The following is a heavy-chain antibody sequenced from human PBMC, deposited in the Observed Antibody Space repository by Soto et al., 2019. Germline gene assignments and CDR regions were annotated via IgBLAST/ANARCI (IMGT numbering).Heavy chain of an antibody. J-gene: IGHJ6*02. V-gene: IGHV3-48*02. Sequence: EVQLVESGGGLVQPGGSLRLSCAASGFTFSLYSMSWVRQAPGKGLERVSYISRSSTVIHYADSVKGRFTISRDDATNSMHLQMNSLRDGDTAVYYCARAVTWGLDVWGQGTTVSISS. CDR1: GFTFSLYS. CDR2: ISRSSTVI. CDR3: ARAVTWGLDV. D-gene: IGHD3-10*01.